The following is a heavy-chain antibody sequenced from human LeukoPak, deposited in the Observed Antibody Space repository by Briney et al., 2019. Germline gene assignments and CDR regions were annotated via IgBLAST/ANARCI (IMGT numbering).Heavy chain of an antibody. Sequence: GGSLRLSCAASGFTFSSYSMNWVRQAPGKGLEWVSSISSSSSYIYYADSVKGRFTISRDNAKNSLYLQMNSLRAEDTAVYYCARILVVYAISGWFDPWGQGTLVTVSS. V-gene: IGHV3-21*01. CDR1: GFTFSSYS. CDR2: ISSSSSYI. D-gene: IGHD2-8*02. J-gene: IGHJ5*02. CDR3: ARILVVYAISGWFDP.